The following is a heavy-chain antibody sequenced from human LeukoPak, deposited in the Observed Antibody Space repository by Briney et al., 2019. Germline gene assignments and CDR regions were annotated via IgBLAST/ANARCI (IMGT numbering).Heavy chain of an antibody. CDR3: ARDGLGKGSGSYLVVDYYGMDV. J-gene: IGHJ6*02. CDR1: GSTFEDYA. CDR2: ITWNSGSI. V-gene: IGHV3-9*01. D-gene: IGHD3-10*01. Sequence: GRSLRLSGAASGSTFEDYAMHWVRQAPGKGLEWVSGITWNSGSIGYADSVKGRFTISRNNAKSFLYLEMNSLRVDDTALYYCARDGLGKGSGSYLVVDYYGMDVWGQGTTVTVSS.